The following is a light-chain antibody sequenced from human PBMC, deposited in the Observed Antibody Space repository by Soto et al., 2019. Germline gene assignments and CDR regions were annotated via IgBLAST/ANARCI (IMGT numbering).Light chain of an antibody. CDR3: CSYAGSYTFV. J-gene: IGLJ1*01. CDR1: SSDVGGYNY. Sequence: QSALTQPRSVSGSPGQSVTISCTGTSSDVGGYNYVSWYQQHPGKAPKLMIYDVSKRPSGVPDRFSVFKSGNTASLTISGLQAEGEADYYCCSYAGSYTFVFVTGTKLTVL. V-gene: IGLV2-11*01. CDR2: DVS.